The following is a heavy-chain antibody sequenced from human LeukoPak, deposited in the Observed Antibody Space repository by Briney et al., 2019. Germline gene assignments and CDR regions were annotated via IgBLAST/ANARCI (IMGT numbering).Heavy chain of an antibody. Sequence: ASVKVSCKASGYTFTSYYVHWVRQAPGQGLEWMGMINPSGRSTTYAQKFQGRVTMTRDTSTTTVYMELSGLKSEDTAVNYCARPWGPNNYFDFWGQGTLVTVSS. J-gene: IGHJ4*02. CDR3: ARPWGPNNYFDF. CDR2: INPSGRST. D-gene: IGHD3-16*01. V-gene: IGHV1-46*01. CDR1: GYTFTSYY.